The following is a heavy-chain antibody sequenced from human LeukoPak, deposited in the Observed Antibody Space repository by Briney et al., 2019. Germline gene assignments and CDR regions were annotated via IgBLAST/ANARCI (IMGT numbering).Heavy chain of an antibody. CDR1: GFTFSDHY. V-gene: IGHV3-72*01. Sequence: GGSLRLSCAASGFTFSDHYMDWVRHAPGKGLEWVARTRNKANSYTTEYAASVKGRFTISRDDSKNSLYLQMNSLKTEDTAVYYCARDNYDFWKNYYYMDVWGKGTTVTVSS. CDR2: TRNKANSYTT. D-gene: IGHD3-3*01. J-gene: IGHJ6*03. CDR3: ARDNYDFWKNYYYMDV.